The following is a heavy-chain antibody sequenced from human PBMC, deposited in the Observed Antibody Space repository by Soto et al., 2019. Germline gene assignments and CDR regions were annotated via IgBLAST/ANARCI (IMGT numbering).Heavy chain of an antibody. V-gene: IGHV3-30*18. CDR3: AKQLGYCSRNRWRDYYYGMDV. CDR1: GFTFNNYG. D-gene: IGHD2-2*01. J-gene: IGHJ6*02. CDR2: ISYDGSNK. Sequence: GGSLRLSCAASGFTFNNYGMHWVRQAPGKGLEWVAVISYDGSNKYYADSVEGRLTISRDNSKNTLYLQMSSLKAEDTAVYYCAKQLGYCSRNRWRDYYYGMDVWGQGTTVTVSS.